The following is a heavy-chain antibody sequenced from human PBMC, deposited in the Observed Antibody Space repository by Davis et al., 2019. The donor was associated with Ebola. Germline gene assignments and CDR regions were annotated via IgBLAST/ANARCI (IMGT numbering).Heavy chain of an antibody. J-gene: IGHJ4*02. CDR3: AREGYRGGGFDY. V-gene: IGHV4-39*07. CDR2: FYYNLAT. D-gene: IGHD2-21*01. Sequence: PSETLSLTCTVSGDSISSSDHYWGWIRQAPGKGLQWVGNFYYNLATHYSPSLKSRVIISVDTSKTQFSLRLNSVTAADTAIYYCAREGYRGGGFDYWGQGTLVPVSS. CDR1: GDSISSSDHY.